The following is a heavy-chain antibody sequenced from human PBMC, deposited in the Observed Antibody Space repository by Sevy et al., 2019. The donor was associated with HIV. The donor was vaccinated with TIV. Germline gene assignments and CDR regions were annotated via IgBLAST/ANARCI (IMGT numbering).Heavy chain of an antibody. CDR3: TTKKAFWSDYFYFDY. Sequence: GGSLRLSCAASGFTFSKAWMNWVRQAPGKGLEWVGRIKSKTDGGTTDYAASVKGRFTISRDDSKNTLYLQMNSLKTDDTAVYYCTTKKAFWSDYFYFDYWGQGTLVTVSS. CDR1: GFTFSKAW. J-gene: IGHJ4*02. CDR2: IKSKTDGGTT. D-gene: IGHD3-3*01. V-gene: IGHV3-15*05.